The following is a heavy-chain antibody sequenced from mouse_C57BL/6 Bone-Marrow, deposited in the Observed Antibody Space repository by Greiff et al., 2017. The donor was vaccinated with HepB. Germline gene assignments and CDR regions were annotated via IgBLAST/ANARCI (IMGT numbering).Heavy chain of an antibody. CDR2: INSDGGST. Sequence: DVKLVESGGGLVQPGESLKLSCESNEYEFPSHDMSWVRKTPAKRLELVAAINSDGGSTYYPDTLARRFIISRDNTKKTLYLQMSSLMSEDTALYYCATLLNWDGAYWGQGTLVTVSA. D-gene: IGHD4-1*02. CDR1: EYEFPSHD. V-gene: IGHV5-2*01. J-gene: IGHJ3*01. CDR3: ATLLNWDGAY.